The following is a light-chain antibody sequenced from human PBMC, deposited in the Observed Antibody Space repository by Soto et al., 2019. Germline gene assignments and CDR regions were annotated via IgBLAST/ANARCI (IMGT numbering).Light chain of an antibody. CDR1: QDVSNH. V-gene: IGKV1-27*01. Sequence: DIQMTQSPSSLSASVGDRVTIICRASQDVSNHLAWYQQKPGKVPKLLIYAAFALQSGVPSRFSGSGSGTDFTLTISSLQPEDVATYYWQKYNSAPLTFGPGTKVEIK. CDR2: AAF. CDR3: QKYNSAPLT. J-gene: IGKJ3*01.